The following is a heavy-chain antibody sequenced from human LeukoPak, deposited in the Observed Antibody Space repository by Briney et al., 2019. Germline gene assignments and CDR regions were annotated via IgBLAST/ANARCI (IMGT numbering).Heavy chain of an antibody. Sequence: GASVKVSCKASGYTFTSYAMHWVRQAPGQRLEWMGWINAGNGNTKYSQKFQGRVTITRDTSASTAYMELSSLRSEDTAVYYCARERYYGSGSYSYYYYYGMDVWGKGTTVTVSS. CDR1: GYTFTSYA. CDR2: INAGNGNT. V-gene: IGHV1-3*01. J-gene: IGHJ6*04. D-gene: IGHD3-10*01. CDR3: ARERYYGSGSYSYYYYYGMDV.